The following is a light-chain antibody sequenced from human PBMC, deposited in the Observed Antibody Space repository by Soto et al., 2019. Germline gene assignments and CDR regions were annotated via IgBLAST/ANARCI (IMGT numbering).Light chain of an antibody. V-gene: IGLV2-8*01. J-gene: IGLJ2*01. CDR1: SSDVGGYNY. Sequence: QSALTQPPSASGSPGQSVTISCTGTSSDVGGYNYVSWYQQHPGKAPKLMIYEVSKRPSGVPDRFSGSKSGNTASLTVSGLQAEDEADYYCSSYAVSKNLVFGGGTTLTVL. CDR2: EVS. CDR3: SSYAVSKNLV.